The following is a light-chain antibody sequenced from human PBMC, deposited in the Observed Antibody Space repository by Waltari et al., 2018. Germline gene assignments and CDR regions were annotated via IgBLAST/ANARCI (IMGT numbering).Light chain of an antibody. CDR1: SSEVGSYNL. CDR2: EGS. V-gene: IGLV2-23*01. J-gene: IGLJ2*01. Sequence: QSALTQPASVSGSPGQSITISCPGTSSEVGSYNLVPWYQQHPGQAPKLMIYEGSKRPSGVSNRFSGSKSGNTASLTISGLQAEDEADYYCCSYAGSSTYVVFGGGTKLTVL. CDR3: CSYAGSSTYVV.